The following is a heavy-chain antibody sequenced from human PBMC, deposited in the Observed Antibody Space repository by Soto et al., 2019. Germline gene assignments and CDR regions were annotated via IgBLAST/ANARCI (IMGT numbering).Heavy chain of an antibody. J-gene: IGHJ5*02. Sequence: GGSLRLSCAASGFTFSSYTMSWVRQAPRKGLEWVSAITDSGFSTFYSDSVKGRFTISRDNSKNTLFLQMNSLRVEDTAVYYCAKELGKAATEPFDPWGQGTLVTVSS. CDR2: ITDSGFST. CDR3: AKELGKAATEPFDP. D-gene: IGHD6-13*01. CDR1: GFTFSSYT. V-gene: IGHV3-23*01.